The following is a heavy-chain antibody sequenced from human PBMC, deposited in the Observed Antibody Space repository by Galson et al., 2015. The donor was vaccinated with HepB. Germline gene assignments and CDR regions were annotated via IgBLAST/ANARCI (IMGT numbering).Heavy chain of an antibody. CDR1: GFTFSTYA. V-gene: IGHV3-23*01. Sequence: SLRLSCAASGFTFSTYAMSWVRQAPGKGLEWVSTISGSGRSTYYADSVKGRFTISRDNPKNTLSLQMNSLRAEDAAIYYCAQGPYYDSSPFDYWGQGSLVTVSS. CDR3: AQGPYYDSSPFDY. CDR2: ISGSGRST. J-gene: IGHJ4*02. D-gene: IGHD3-22*01.